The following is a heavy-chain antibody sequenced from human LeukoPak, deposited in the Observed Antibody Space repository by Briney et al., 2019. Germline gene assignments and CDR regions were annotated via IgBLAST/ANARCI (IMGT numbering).Heavy chain of an antibody. CDR3: AQSHCSGGACLPFSGHYFDS. D-gene: IGHD2-15*01. J-gene: IGHJ4*02. CDR2: IRSKPYGETT. V-gene: IGHV3-49*03. Sequence: GGSLRLSCSASGFSFDLYAMTWFRQAPGKGLEGVGVIRSKPYGETTQYAASVRGRFTFSRDDSKRIAYLQMNSLKTEDTAVYFCAQSHCSGGACLPFSGHYFDSWGQGSLVTVSS. CDR1: GFSFDLYA.